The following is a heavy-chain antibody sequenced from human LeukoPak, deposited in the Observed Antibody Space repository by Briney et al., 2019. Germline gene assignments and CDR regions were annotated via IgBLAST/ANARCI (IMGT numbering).Heavy chain of an antibody. D-gene: IGHD3-3*01. J-gene: IGHJ3*02. Sequence: SETLSLTCTVSGGSTGSGSYYWSWIRQPAGKGLEWIGRIYTSGSTNYNPSPKSRVTISVDTSKNQFSLKLSSVTAAATAVYYCARAYSDFWSGYYTGDAFDIWGQGTMVTVSS. CDR1: GGSTGSGSYY. CDR3: ARAYSDFWSGYYTGDAFDI. CDR2: IYTSGST. V-gene: IGHV4-61*02.